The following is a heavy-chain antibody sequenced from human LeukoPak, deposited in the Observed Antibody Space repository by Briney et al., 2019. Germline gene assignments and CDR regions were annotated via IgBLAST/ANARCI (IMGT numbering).Heavy chain of an antibody. Sequence: GGSLRLSCAASGFTFDDYGMSWVRQAPGKGLEWVSGINWNGGSTGYADSVKGRFTISRDNAKNSLYLQMNSLRAEDTALYYCARGGWGYSYGPHSDYWGQGTLVTVSS. V-gene: IGHV3-20*04. CDR2: INWNGGST. CDR1: GFTFDDYG. CDR3: ARGGWGYSYGPHSDY. J-gene: IGHJ4*02. D-gene: IGHD5-18*01.